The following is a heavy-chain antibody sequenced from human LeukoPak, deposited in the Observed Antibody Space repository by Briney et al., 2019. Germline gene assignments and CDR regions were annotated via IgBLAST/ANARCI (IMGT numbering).Heavy chain of an antibody. CDR2: ISGSGGST. J-gene: IGHJ4*02. CDR3: AKTYLVVPAAIHFDY. D-gene: IGHD2-2*02. CDR1: GFTFSSYA. Sequence: PGGSLRLSCAASGFTFSSYAMSWVRQAPGKGLEWVSAISGSGGSTCYADSVKGRFTISRDNSKNTLYLQMNSLRAEDTAVYYCAKTYLVVPAAIHFDYWGQGTLVTVSS. V-gene: IGHV3-23*01.